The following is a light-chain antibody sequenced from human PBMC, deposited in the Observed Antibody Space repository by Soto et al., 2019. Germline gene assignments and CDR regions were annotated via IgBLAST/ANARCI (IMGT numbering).Light chain of an antibody. CDR3: QQRSNWPLT. J-gene: IGKJ4*01. V-gene: IGKV3-11*01. Sequence: EIVMTQSPATLSVSPGERATLSCRASQSVSSYLAWYQQKPGQAPRLLIYDASNRATGIPARFSGGGSGTDFTLTISSLEPEDFAVYYCQQRSNWPLTSGGGTKVDIK. CDR1: QSVSSY. CDR2: DAS.